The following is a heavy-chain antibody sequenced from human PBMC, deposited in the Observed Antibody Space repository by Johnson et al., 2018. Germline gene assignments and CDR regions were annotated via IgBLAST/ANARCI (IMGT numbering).Heavy chain of an antibody. V-gene: IGHV3-23*01. Sequence: AASGFTLSSYAITWVRQAPGRGLEWVSAISGCGGSTYYSDSVKDRFTISRDNSKNTLYLQMNSLRAEDTAVYYCAKERTXYYGSGSXYAGPPLDYWGQGT. CDR1: GFTLSSYA. CDR3: AKERTXYYGSGSXYAGPPLDY. CDR2: ISGCGGST. D-gene: IGHD3-10*01. J-gene: IGHJ4*02.